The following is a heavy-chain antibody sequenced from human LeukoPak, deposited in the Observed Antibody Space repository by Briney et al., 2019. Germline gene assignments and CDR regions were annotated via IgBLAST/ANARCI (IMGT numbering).Heavy chain of an antibody. CDR1: GGSFSGYY. V-gene: IGHV4-34*01. CDR3: ARCPQPVRVYYFDY. CDR2: INHSGST. Sequence: SETLSLTCAIYGGSFSGYYWSWIRQPPGKGLEWIGEINHSGSTNYNPSLKSRVTISVDTSKNQFSLKLSSVTAADTAVYYCARCPQPVRVYYFDYWGQGTLVTVSS. J-gene: IGHJ4*02. D-gene: IGHD2-2*01.